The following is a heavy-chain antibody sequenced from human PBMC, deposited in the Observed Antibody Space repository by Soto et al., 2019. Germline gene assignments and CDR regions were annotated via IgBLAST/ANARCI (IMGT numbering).Heavy chain of an antibody. CDR3: AKDTLSSGWWYFDL. CDR1: GFTFDDYA. Sequence: EVQLVESGGGLVQPGRSLRLSCAASGFTFDDYAMHWVRQAPGKGLEWVSGISWNSGSIGYADSVKGRFTISRDNAKNSMYLQMNSLRAEDTALYYCAKDTLSSGWWYFDLWGRGTLVTVSS. D-gene: IGHD6-19*01. V-gene: IGHV3-9*01. CDR2: ISWNSGSI. J-gene: IGHJ2*01.